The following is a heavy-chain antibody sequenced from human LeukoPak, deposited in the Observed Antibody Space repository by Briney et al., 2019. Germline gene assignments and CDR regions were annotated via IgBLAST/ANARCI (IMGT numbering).Heavy chain of an antibody. V-gene: IGHV1-69*13. CDR2: IIPIFGTA. Sequence: ASVKVSCKASGGTFSSYAISWVRQAPGQGLEWMGGIIPIFGTANYAQKFQGRVTITADESTSTAYMELSSLRSEDTAVYYCALYGSGSYYKEVFDYWGQGTLVTVSS. J-gene: IGHJ4*02. CDR3: ALYGSGSYYKEVFDY. CDR1: GGTFSSYA. D-gene: IGHD3-10*01.